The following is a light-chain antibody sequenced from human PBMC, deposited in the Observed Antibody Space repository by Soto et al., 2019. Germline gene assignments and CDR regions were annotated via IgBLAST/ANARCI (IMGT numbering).Light chain of an antibody. J-gene: IGLJ1*01. CDR1: SSDVGSYNL. CDR2: EVI. V-gene: IGLV2-23*02. Sequence: QSALTQPASVSGSPGQSIPISFTGTSSDVGSYNLVSWYQQHPGKASNLMIYEVIKRPSGVSIRFSGSKSGNTASLTISGLQAEDEADYYCCSYAGSSTPLIFGTGTKVTVL. CDR3: CSYAGSSTPLI.